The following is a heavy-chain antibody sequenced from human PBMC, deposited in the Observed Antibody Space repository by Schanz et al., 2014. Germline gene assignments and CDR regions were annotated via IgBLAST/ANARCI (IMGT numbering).Heavy chain of an antibody. CDR1: GFIFSDYY. CDR3: ATDYSGGCCHI. D-gene: IGHD6-19*01. Sequence: QVQLVESGGGPVKPGGSLRLSCEASGFIFSDYYMSWIRQAPGKGLEWLSYISRDGTTSYYADSVKGRFTLSRDNSKNTVYLQMNSLRAEDTALYFCATDYSGGCCHIWGQGTMVTVSS. V-gene: IGHV3-11*04. CDR2: ISRDGTTS. J-gene: IGHJ3*02.